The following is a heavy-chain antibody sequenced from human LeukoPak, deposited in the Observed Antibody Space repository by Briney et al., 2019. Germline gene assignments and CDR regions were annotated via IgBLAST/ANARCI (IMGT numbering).Heavy chain of an antibody. CDR1: GFTFGDYG. D-gene: IGHD3-3*01. CDR2: IRSKAYGGTT. CDR3: TRDYTIFGEGYFDS. Sequence: GGSLRLSCTASGFTFGDYGMSWVRQAPGKGLEWVSFIRSKAYGGTTEYAASVKGRFTISRDDSKSIAYLQMNSLKTEDTAVYYCTRDYTIFGEGYFDSWGQGTLVTVSS. V-gene: IGHV3-49*04. J-gene: IGHJ4*02.